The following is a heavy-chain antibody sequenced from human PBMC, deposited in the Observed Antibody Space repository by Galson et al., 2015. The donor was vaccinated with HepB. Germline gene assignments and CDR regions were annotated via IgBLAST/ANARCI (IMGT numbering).Heavy chain of an antibody. CDR3: ARGVLLWDGPDY. V-gene: IGHV1-46*01. CDR1: GYKFTSYY. J-gene: IGHJ4*02. D-gene: IGHD3-10*01. Sequence: SVKVSCKASGYKFTSYYMHWVRQALGKGLEWMGIINPSGGSTAYAQKFRGSLTMTRDTSTSTVFMELSSLRSEDTAVYHCARGVLLWDGPDYWGQGTLVTVSS. CDR2: INPSGGST.